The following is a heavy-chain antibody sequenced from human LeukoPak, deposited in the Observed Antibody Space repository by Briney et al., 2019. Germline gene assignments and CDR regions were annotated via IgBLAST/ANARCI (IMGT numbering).Heavy chain of an antibody. J-gene: IGHJ5*02. V-gene: IGHV1-8*01. Sequence: ASVKVSCKASGYTFTSYDINWVRQATGQGLEWMGWMNPNSGNTGYAQKFQGRVTMTRNTSISTAYMELSSLRSEDTAVYYCARVLYPGWSGYFGRTGFDPWGQGTLVTVSS. CDR3: ARVLYPGWSGYFGRTGFDP. D-gene: IGHD3-3*01. CDR1: GYTFTSYD. CDR2: MNPNSGNT.